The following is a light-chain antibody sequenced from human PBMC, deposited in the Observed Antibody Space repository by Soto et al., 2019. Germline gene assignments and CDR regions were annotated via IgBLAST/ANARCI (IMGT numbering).Light chain of an antibody. V-gene: IGLV2-14*03. CDR2: DVN. J-gene: IGLJ2*01. CDR1: SSDVGGYNY. Sequence: QSALTQPASVSGSPGQSITISCTGTSSDVGGYNYVSWYQQHPGKAPKLMIYDVNNRPSGISNRFSGSKSGNTASLTISGLQAEDAADYYCSSYTSTSTLAVFGGGTKLTVL. CDR3: SSYTSTSTLAV.